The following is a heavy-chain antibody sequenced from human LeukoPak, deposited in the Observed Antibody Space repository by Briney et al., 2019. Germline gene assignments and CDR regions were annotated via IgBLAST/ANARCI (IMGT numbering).Heavy chain of an antibody. CDR1: GFTFSSYA. J-gene: IGHJ4*02. CDR3: AKAVLPLGYCSGGSCYSVDY. V-gene: IGHV3-23*01. Sequence: GGSLRLSCAASGFTFSSYAMSWVRQAPGKGLEWVSAISGSGGSTYYADSVKGRFTISRDNSKNTLYLQMNSLRAEDTAVYYCAKAVLPLGYCSGGSCYSVDYWGQGTLVTVSP. D-gene: IGHD2-15*01. CDR2: ISGSGGST.